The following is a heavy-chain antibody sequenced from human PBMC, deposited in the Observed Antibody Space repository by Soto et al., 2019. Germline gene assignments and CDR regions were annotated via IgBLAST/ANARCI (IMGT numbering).Heavy chain of an antibody. D-gene: IGHD1-26*01. CDR3: AREHAINSWFDP. J-gene: IGHJ5*02. Sequence: VGSLRLSCAASGFSFSSHGMHWVRQAPGKGLEWVAVFSYDGSSKYYADSVKGRFTISRDNSKNILYLQMNSLRIEDTAVYYCAREHAINSWFDPWGQGTLVTVSS. CDR1: GFSFSSHG. V-gene: IGHV3-30*03. CDR2: FSYDGSSK.